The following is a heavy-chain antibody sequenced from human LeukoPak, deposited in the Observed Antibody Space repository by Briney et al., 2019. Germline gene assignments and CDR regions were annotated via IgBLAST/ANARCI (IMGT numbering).Heavy chain of an antibody. CDR3: ARGAGYRASDY. CDR1: GGSISSYY. V-gene: IGHV4-59*01. Sequence: PSETLSLTCTVSGGSISSYYWSWIRQPPGKGLEWIGYIYYSGSTNYNPSLKSRVTISVDTSKNQFSLKLSSVTAADTAVYYCARGAGYRASDYWGQGTLVTVFS. D-gene: IGHD5-24*01. J-gene: IGHJ4*02. CDR2: IYYSGST.